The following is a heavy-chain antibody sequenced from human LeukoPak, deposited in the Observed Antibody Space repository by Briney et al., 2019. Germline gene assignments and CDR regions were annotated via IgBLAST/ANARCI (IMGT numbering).Heavy chain of an antibody. CDR3: TTSDIVPEVIARNYFDA. CDR2: IKSRTHGGTT. CDR1: GFTFSNAW. V-gene: IGHV3-15*01. J-gene: IGHJ5*02. Sequence: PGGSLRLSCAASGFTFSNAWMSWVRQAPGKGLEWVGHIKSRTHGGTTDYAAPVKGRFTISRDDSKNTVYLQMNNLQTEDTAVYYCTTSDIVPEVIARNYFDAWGQGTLVTVSS. D-gene: IGHD2-8*01.